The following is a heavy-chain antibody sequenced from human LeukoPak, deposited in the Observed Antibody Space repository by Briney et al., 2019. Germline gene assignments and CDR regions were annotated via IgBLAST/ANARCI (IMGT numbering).Heavy chain of an antibody. J-gene: IGHJ6*03. CDR3: ARDQNEWLVQDVSYYYMDV. CDR1: GFTFSSYW. V-gene: IGHV3-7*01. Sequence: PGGSLRLSCAASGFTFSSYWMSWVRQAPGKGLEWVANIKQDGSEKYYVDSVKGRFTISRDNAKNSLYLQMNSLRAEDTAVYYCARDQNEWLVQDVSYYYMDVWGKGTTVTVSS. D-gene: IGHD6-19*01. CDR2: IKQDGSEK.